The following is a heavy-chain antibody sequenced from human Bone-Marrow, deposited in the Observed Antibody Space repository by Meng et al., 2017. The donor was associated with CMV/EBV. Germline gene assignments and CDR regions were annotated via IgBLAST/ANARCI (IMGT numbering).Heavy chain of an antibody. Sequence: SETLSLTCTVSGGSISSYYWSWIRQPPGKGLEWIGYIYYSGSTNYNPSLKSRVTISVDTSKNQFSLKLSSVTAADTAVYYCAREGVVPAAIPEFWFDPWGQGTLVTVSS. CDR2: IYYSGST. J-gene: IGHJ5*02. V-gene: IGHV4-59*01. CDR1: GGSISSYY. CDR3: AREGVVPAAIPEFWFDP. D-gene: IGHD2-2*01.